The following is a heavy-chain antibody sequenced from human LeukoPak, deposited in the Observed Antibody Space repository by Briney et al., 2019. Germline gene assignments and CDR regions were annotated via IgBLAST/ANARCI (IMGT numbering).Heavy chain of an antibody. D-gene: IGHD3-3*01. CDR3: ARGGYDFWSGYYPSKGMDV. Sequence: ASVNVSCTASGYTFTTYDINWVRQATGQGREWMGWMNPNSGNTGYAQKFQGRVTMTRNTSISTAYMQLSSLRSEDTAVYYCARGGYDFWSGYYPSKGMDVWGQGTTVTVS. CDR1: GYTFTTYD. V-gene: IGHV1-8*01. CDR2: MNPNSGNT. J-gene: IGHJ6*02.